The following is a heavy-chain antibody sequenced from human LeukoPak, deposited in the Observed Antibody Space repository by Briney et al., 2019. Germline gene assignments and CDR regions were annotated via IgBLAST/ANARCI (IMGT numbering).Heavy chain of an antibody. CDR2: IYYSGST. CDR1: GGSISSSSYY. CDR3: ARHHGSYHDY. J-gene: IGHJ4*02. D-gene: IGHD1-26*01. V-gene: IGHV4-39*01. Sequence: PSETLSLTCTVSGGSISSSSYYWGWIRQPPGKGLEWIGSIYYSGSTYYNPSLKSRATISVDTSKNQFSLKLSSVTAADTAVYYCARHHGSYHDYWGQGTLVTVSS.